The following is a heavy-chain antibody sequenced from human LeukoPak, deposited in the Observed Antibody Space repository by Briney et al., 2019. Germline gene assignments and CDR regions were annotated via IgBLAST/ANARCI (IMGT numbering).Heavy chain of an antibody. CDR3: ARRPTHYYDMDV. CDR1: GYSFTSYW. CDR2: IYPGDSDT. Sequence: GESPKISCKGSGYSFTSYWIAWVRQMPGKGLEWMGIIYPGDSDTRYSPSFQGQVTISADKSITTAYLQWSSLKASDTAIYYCARRPTHYYDMDVWGQGTTVTVSS. V-gene: IGHV5-51*01. J-gene: IGHJ6*02. D-gene: IGHD2-15*01.